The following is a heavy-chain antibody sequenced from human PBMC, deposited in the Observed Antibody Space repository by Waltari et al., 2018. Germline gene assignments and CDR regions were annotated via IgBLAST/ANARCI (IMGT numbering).Heavy chain of an antibody. V-gene: IGHV1-69*01. CDR1: GGTFNNHG. D-gene: IGHD3-10*01. CDR2: VIPVLGAA. CDR3: AFDTSGSEDYFDF. Sequence: VHLLQSGAEVKEPGSSVKVSCKVSGGTFNNHGISWVRQAPGQGLEWMGGVIPVLGAANYAQKFQGRVTISADESSGTAYMEMSSLRSGDTAIYFCAFDTSGSEDYFDFWGQGTLVTVSS. J-gene: IGHJ4*02.